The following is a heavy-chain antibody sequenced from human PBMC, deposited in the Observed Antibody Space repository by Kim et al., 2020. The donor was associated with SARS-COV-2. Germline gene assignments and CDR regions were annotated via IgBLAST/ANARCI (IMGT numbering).Heavy chain of an antibody. D-gene: IGHD6-6*01. V-gene: IGHV1-2*06. CDR3: ARDPWQLGGGYYYGMDV. CDR1: GYTFTGYY. CDR2: INPNSGGT. Sequence: ASVKVSCKASGYTFTGYYMHWVRQAPGQGLEWMGRINPNSGGTNYAQKFQGRVTMTRDTSISTAYMELSRLRSDDTAVYYCARDPWQLGGGYYYGMDVWGQGTTVTVSS. J-gene: IGHJ6*02.